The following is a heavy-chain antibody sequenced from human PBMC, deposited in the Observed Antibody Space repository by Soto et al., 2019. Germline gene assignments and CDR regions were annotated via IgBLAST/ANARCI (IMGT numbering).Heavy chain of an antibody. CDR3: ARELNTESSAYYSFAF. Sequence: QVQMVQSGPEVKMPGASVKVSCKTSGYTFTAYGLAWLRQAPGQRPEWMGWVSTNDDRTNYARKFQGRVTMTNDSPTTTPSLELRSLGPDATPVYYCARELNTESSAYYSFAFWGQGTLVTVSS. CDR2: VSTNDDRT. D-gene: IGHD3-22*01. J-gene: IGHJ4*02. V-gene: IGHV1-18*01. CDR1: GYTFTAYG.